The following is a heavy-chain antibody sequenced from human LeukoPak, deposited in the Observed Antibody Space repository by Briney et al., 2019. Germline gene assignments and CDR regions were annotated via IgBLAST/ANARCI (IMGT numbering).Heavy chain of an antibody. CDR3: ARNSGYSYGLDY. J-gene: IGHJ4*02. Sequence: AGGSLRLSCVASGFTFSDHYMDWVRQAPGKGLEWVGRTRNKANSYTTEYAASVKGRFTISRDDSKNSLYLQMNSLKTEDTAVYYCARNSGYSYGLDYWGQGTLVTVSS. CDR2: TRNKANSYTT. V-gene: IGHV3-72*01. CDR1: GFTFSDHY. D-gene: IGHD5-18*01.